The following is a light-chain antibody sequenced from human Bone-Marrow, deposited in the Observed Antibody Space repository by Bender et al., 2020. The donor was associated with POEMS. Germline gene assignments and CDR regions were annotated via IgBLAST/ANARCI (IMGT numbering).Light chain of an antibody. J-gene: IGLJ2*01. Sequence: SYELTQPPSVSVSPGQTASISCSGDRLGHKYISWYQQKPGLPPLLVIYQDEKRPAGIPGRFSGSTSGNAATLTISGTQAMDEADFYCQASDSTTVIFGGGTKLTVL. V-gene: IGLV3-1*01. CDR2: QDE. CDR1: RLGHKY. CDR3: QASDSTTVI.